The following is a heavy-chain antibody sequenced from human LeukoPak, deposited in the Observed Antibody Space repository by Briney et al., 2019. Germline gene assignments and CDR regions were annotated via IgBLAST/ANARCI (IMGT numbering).Heavy chain of an antibody. Sequence: ASVKVSCKASGYTFTSYGISWVRQAPGQGLEWMGWISAYNGNTNYAQKLQGRVTMTTDTSTSTAYMELRSLRSDDTAVYYCARENPQLGYCSSTSCHPFDCWGQGTLVTVSS. J-gene: IGHJ4*02. V-gene: IGHV1-18*04. CDR1: GYTFTSYG. CDR2: ISAYNGNT. CDR3: ARENPQLGYCSSTSCHPFDC. D-gene: IGHD2-2*01.